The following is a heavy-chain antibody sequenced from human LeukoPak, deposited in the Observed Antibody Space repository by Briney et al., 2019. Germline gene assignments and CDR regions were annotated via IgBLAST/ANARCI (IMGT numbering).Heavy chain of an antibody. J-gene: IGHJ6*02. CDR2: TYYRYKWYN. Sequence: SQTLSLTCAISGDSVSSNSAARNWITQSPSRGLVWLGRTYYRYKWYNDYAVSVKSRITINPDTSKNQFSLQLNSVTPEDTAVYYCARDRYYYGSGSYPPGYYGMGVWGQGTTVTVSS. D-gene: IGHD3-10*01. CDR3: ARDRYYYGSGSYPPGYYGMGV. V-gene: IGHV6-1*01. CDR1: GDSVSSNSAA.